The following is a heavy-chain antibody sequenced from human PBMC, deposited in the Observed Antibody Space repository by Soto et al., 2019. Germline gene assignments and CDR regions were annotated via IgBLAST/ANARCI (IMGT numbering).Heavy chain of an antibody. CDR2: FDPEDGET. CDR3: ATSGHPRGTHPTYDY. CDR1: GYTLTELS. Sequence: ASVKVSCKVSGYTLTELSMHWVRQAPGKGLEWMGGFDPEDGETIYAQKFQGRVTMTEDTSTDTAYMELSSLRSEDTAVYYCATSGHPRGTHPTYDYWGQGTLVTVSS. V-gene: IGHV1-24*01. D-gene: IGHD1-26*01. J-gene: IGHJ4*02.